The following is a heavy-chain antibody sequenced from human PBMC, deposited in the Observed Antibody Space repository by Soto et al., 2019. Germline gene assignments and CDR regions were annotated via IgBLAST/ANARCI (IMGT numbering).Heavy chain of an antibody. CDR2: IYWDDDK. J-gene: IGHJ3*02. D-gene: IGHD5-18*01. V-gene: IGHV2-5*02. CDR3: AHRLDAQLWNPSDAFDI. Sequence: QITLKESGPTLVKPTQTLTLTCTFSGFSLSTSGVGVGWIRQPPGKALEWLALIYWDDDKRYSPSLKSRLTITKDTSKHQVVLTMTNMDPVDTATYYCAHRLDAQLWNPSDAFDIWGQGTMVTVSS. CDR1: GFSLSTSGVG.